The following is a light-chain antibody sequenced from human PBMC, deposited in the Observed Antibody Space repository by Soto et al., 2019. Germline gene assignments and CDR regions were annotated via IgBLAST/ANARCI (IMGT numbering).Light chain of an antibody. V-gene: IGLV3-9*01. CDR2: RDS. J-gene: IGLJ2*01. Sequence: SYELTQPLSVSVALGQTARITCGGNNIGSKNVHWYQQKPGQAPVLVIYRDSNQPSGIPERFSGSNSGNTATLTISRAQAGDEADYYCQVWDSSTAGVFGGGTKLTVL. CDR3: QVWDSSTAGV. CDR1: NIGSKN.